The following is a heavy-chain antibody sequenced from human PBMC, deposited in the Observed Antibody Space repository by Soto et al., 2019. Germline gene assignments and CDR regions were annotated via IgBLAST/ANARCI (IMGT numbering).Heavy chain of an antibody. CDR2: IVPIFGTA. CDR3: ARGRITIFGVERGGDYYYGMDV. V-gene: IGHV1-69*13. D-gene: IGHD3-3*01. J-gene: IGHJ6*02. CDR1: GGTFSSYA. Sequence: SVKVSCKASGGTFSSYAISWVRQAPGQGLEWMGGIVPIFGTANYAQKFQGRVTITADESTSTAYMELSSLRSEDTAVYYCARGRITIFGVERGGDYYYGMDVWGQGTTVTVSS.